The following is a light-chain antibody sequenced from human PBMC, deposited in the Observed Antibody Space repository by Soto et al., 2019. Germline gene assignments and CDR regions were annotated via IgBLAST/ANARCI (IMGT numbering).Light chain of an antibody. CDR2: EAS. CDR3: QQYNRYPLT. V-gene: IGKV1-5*03. Sequence: DSQMTQSPSTLSASVGDRVTITCRASQSISTWLAWYQQKPGKAPKILISEASNSQRGVPARFSGSGSGTEFTLTINSLQPEDFATYFCQQYNRYPLTFGGGTTVEIK. J-gene: IGKJ4*01. CDR1: QSISTW.